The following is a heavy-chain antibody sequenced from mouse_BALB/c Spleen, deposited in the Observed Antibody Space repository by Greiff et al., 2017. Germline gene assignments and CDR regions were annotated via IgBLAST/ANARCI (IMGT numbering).Heavy chain of an antibody. CDR2: ISYDGSN. V-gene: IGHV3-6*02. CDR1: GYSITSGYY. CDR3: ARAATVDY. J-gene: IGHJ2*01. Sequence: EVKLQESGPGLVKPSQPLSLTCSVTGYSITSGYYWNWIRQFPGNKLEWMGYISYDGSNNYNPSLKNRISITRDTSKNQFFLKLNSVTTEDTATYYCARAATVDYWGQGTTLTVSS. D-gene: IGHD1-1*01.